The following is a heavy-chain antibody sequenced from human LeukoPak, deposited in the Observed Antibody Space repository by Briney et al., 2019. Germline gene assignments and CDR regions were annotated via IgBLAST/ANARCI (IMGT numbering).Heavy chain of an antibody. V-gene: IGHV3-30*14. J-gene: IGHJ3*02. CDR2: ISYDGSNK. CDR1: GFTFSSYW. CDR3: ARDIMVRYDAFDI. D-gene: IGHD3-10*01. Sequence: GGSLRLSCAASGFTFSSYWMSWVRQAPGKGLEWVAVISYDGSNKNYADSVKGRFTISRDNSKNTLYLQMNSLRAEDTAVYYCARDIMVRYDAFDIWGQGTMVTVSS.